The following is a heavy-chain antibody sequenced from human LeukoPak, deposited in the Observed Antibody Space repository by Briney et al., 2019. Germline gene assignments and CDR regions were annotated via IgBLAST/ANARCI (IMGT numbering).Heavy chain of an antibody. D-gene: IGHD5-24*01. V-gene: IGHV1-69*01. Sequence: GGSLRLSCAASGFTFSSYAISWVRQAPGQGLEWMGGIIPIFGTANYAQKFQGRVTITADESTSTAYMELSSLRSEDTAVYYCARDGTDDYKGYWGQGTLVTVSS. J-gene: IGHJ4*02. CDR1: GFTFSSYA. CDR2: IIPIFGTA. CDR3: ARDGTDDYKGY.